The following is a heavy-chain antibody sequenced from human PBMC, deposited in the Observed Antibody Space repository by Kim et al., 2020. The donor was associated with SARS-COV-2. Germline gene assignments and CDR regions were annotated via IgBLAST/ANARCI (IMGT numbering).Heavy chain of an antibody. CDR3: ARDRNGVVVPAAITPDY. Sequence: GSLRLSCAASGFTFSSYAMHWVRQAPGKGLEWVAVISYDGSNKYYADSVKGRFTISRDNSKNTLYLQMNSLRAEDTAVYYCARDRNGVVVPAAITPDYWGQGTLVTVSS. J-gene: IGHJ4*02. CDR1: GFTFSSYA. V-gene: IGHV3-30*04. D-gene: IGHD2-2*01. CDR2: ISYDGSNK.